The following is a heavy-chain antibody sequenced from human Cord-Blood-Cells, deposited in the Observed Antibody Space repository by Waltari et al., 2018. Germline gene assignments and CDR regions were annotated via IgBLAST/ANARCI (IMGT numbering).Heavy chain of an antibody. CDR1: GFTFGDYA. D-gene: IGHD6-6*01. V-gene: IGHV3-49*05. CDR2: IRSKAYGGTT. J-gene: IGHJ6*03. CDR3: TRDAPIPIAARSYYYYMDV. Sequence: EVQLVESGGGLVKPGRSLRLSCTASGFTFGDYAMSWFRQAPGKGLEWVGFIRSKAYGGTTEYAASVKGRFTISRDDSKSIAYLQMNSLKTEDTAVYYCTRDAPIPIAARSYYYYMDVWGKGTTVTVSS.